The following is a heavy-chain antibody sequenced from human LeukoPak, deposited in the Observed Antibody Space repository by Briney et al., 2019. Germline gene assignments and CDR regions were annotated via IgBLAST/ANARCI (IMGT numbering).Heavy chain of an antibody. CDR1: GYTFTGYY. CDR2: INPNSGGT. Sequence: ASVKVSCKASGYTFTGYYMHWVRQAPGQGLEWMGWINPNSGGTNYAQKFQGRVTMTRDTSISTAYMELSRLRSDDTAVYYCASRLIVVVPAAIQDPDAFDIWGQGAMVTVSS. V-gene: IGHV1-2*02. J-gene: IGHJ3*02. CDR3: ASRLIVVVPAAIQDPDAFDI. D-gene: IGHD2-2*01.